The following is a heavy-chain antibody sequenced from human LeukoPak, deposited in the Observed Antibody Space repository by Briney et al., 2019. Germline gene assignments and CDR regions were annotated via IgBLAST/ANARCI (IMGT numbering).Heavy chain of an antibody. Sequence: ASVKVSCKASGYTCTSYYMHWVRQAPGQGLEWMGIINPSGGSTSYAQKFQGRVTMTRDMSTSAVYMELSSLRSEDTAVYYCAREVTVTNYYYFDYWGQGTLVTVSS. J-gene: IGHJ4*02. CDR3: AREVTVTNYYYFDY. CDR1: GYTCTSYY. D-gene: IGHD4-11*01. CDR2: INPSGGST. V-gene: IGHV1-46*01.